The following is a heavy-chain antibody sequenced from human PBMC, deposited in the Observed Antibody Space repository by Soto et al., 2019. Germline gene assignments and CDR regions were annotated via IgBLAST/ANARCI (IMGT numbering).Heavy chain of an antibody. CDR1: GCTFSIYA. CDR3: ARGIATGQLDP. V-gene: IGHV1-3*01. D-gene: IGHD6-6*01. Sequence: ASVKVSGKASGCTFSIYAISCVRQAPGQRLEWMGWINPDNGKTKSAQKFQGRVTITRDTSASTAYMDLSSLRSEDTAVYYCARGIATGQLDPWGQGTTVTVSS. CDR2: INPDNGKT. J-gene: IGHJ6*02.